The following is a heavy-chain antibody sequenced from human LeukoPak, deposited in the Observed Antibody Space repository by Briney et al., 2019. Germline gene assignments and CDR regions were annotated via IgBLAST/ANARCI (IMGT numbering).Heavy chain of an antibody. Sequence: GGSLRLSCAASRFTFSSYSMNWVRQAPGKGLEWVSSISSSSSYIYYADSVKGRFTVSRDNSKNTLYLQMNSLRAEDTAIYYCTKAPVNSCLGAFCYPFDSWGQGTLVTVSS. CDR3: TKAPVNSCLGAFCYPFDS. D-gene: IGHD2-15*01. CDR2: ISSSSSYI. CDR1: RFTFSSYS. J-gene: IGHJ4*02. V-gene: IGHV3-21*03.